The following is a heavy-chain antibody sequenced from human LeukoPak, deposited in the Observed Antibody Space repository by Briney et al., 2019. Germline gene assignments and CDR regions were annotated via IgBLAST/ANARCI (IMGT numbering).Heavy chain of an antibody. CDR2: IYSGGST. D-gene: IGHD1-26*01. Sequence: GGSLRLSCAASGFTVSSNYMSWVRQAPGKGLAWVSVIYSGGSTYYADSVKGRFTISRDNSENKLYLQMNSLRAEDTAVYYCARDGGIVGATIDAFDIWGQGTMVTVSS. V-gene: IGHV3-53*01. CDR1: GFTVSSNY. J-gene: IGHJ3*02. CDR3: ARDGGIVGATIDAFDI.